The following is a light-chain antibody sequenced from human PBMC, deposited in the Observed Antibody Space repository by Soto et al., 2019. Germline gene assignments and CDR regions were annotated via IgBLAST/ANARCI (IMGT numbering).Light chain of an antibody. CDR2: GAS. Sequence: EIVLTQSPGTLSLSPGERATLSCRASHSVSSSYLAWYQQKPGQAPRLLIYGASSRGTGIPDRFSGSGSGTDFTLTISGLEPEDFAAYYCHQYDSSPLTFGGGTKVEIK. V-gene: IGKV3-20*01. CDR3: HQYDSSPLT. J-gene: IGKJ4*01. CDR1: HSVSSSY.